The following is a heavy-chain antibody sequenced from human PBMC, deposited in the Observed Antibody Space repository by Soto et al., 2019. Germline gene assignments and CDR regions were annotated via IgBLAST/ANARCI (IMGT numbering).Heavy chain of an antibody. J-gene: IGHJ4*02. D-gene: IGHD3-3*01. V-gene: IGHV1-8*01. CDR2: MNPNSGNT. Sequence: ASVKVSCKASGYTFTSCDINWVRQATGQGLEWMGWMNPNSGNTGFAQKFQGRVTMTRDTSISTAYMELSSLRSEDTAVYYCARGERFLEWFQFDYWGQGTLVTVSS. CDR1: GYTFTSCD. CDR3: ARGERFLEWFQFDY.